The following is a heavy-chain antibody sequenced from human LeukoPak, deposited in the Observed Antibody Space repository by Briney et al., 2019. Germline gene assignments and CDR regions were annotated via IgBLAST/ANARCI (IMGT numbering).Heavy chain of an antibody. CDR3: ARGLQYQLLKALGHYYMDV. CDR1: GYTFTSYY. D-gene: IGHD2-2*01. CDR2: INPSGGST. V-gene: IGHV1-46*01. J-gene: IGHJ6*03. Sequence: ASVKVSCKASGYTFTSYYMHWVRQAPGQGLEWMGIINPSGGSTSYAQKFQGRVTMTRDMSTSTVYMELSSLRSEGTAVYYCARGLQYQLLKALGHYYMDVWGEGTTVTVSS.